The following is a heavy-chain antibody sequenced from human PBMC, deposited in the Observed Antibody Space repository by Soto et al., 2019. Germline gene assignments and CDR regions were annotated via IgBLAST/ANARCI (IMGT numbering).Heavy chain of an antibody. CDR1: GGSISSSNW. CDR3: ASQYYYDSSGSQTFDY. J-gene: IGHJ4*02. V-gene: IGHV4-4*02. D-gene: IGHD3-22*01. Sequence: SETLSLTCAVSGGSISSSNWWSWVRQPPGKGLEWIGEIYYGGGTNYNPSLKSRVTLSVDTSKNQFSLKLSSVTAADTAVYYCASQYYYDSSGSQTFDYWGQGTQVTVSS. CDR2: IYYGGGT.